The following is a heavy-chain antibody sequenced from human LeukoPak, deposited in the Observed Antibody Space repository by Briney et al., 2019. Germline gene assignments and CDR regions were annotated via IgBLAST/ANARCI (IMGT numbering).Heavy chain of an antibody. CDR3: VTCDWFIYSGSPDQH. CDR2: IHHSGSS. CDR1: GGSISSRSW. J-gene: IGHJ1*01. Sequence: KTSGTLSLTCAVSGGSISSRSWWTWVRQPPGKGLEWIGEIHHSGSSHYNPSLKTRVSMSVDKSKNQFSLTLSFVTAADTAMYYCVTCDWFIYSGSPDQHWGQGTLVTVSS. D-gene: IGHD1-26*01. V-gene: IGHV4-4*02.